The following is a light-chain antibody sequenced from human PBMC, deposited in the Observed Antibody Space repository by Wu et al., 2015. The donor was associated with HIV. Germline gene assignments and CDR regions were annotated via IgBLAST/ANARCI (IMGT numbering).Light chain of an antibody. CDR3: QQSYNNALT. CDR2: GTS. V-gene: IGKV1-39*01. Sequence: DIQMTQSPSSLSASVGDGVIITCRASLSIDTFLNWYQQKPGKAPNLLIYGTSSLQTGVPSRFSGSGSGTDFTLTISSLQPEDFATYYCQQSYNNALTFGGGTKVEIK. J-gene: IGKJ4*01. CDR1: LSIDTF.